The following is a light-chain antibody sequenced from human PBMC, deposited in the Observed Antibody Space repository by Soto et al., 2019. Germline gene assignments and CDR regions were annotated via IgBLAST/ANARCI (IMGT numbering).Light chain of an antibody. CDR3: QQSYRNPRT. V-gene: IGKV3-15*01. J-gene: IGKJ1*01. CDR1: HSVYSN. CDR2: RAS. Sequence: EIVMTQSPATLSVSPGERATLSCTASHSVYSNVAWFQQRPGQAPRLLIYRASTRATGTPARFSGSGSGTEFTLTITSLQSEDFATYYCQQSYRNPRTFGLGTRVEIK.